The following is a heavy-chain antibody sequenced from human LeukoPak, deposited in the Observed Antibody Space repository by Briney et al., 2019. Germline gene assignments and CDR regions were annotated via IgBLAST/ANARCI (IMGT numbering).Heavy chain of an antibody. CDR3: ARVVGASHHTVDY. D-gene: IGHD1-26*01. Sequence: GGSLRLSCAASGFTFSSYSMNWVRQAPGKGLEWLSLIYSGDRTYHADSVKGRFTVSRDDSENTLSLQMNSLRVEDTALYFCARVVGASHHTVDYWGQGALVTVSS. V-gene: IGHV3-53*01. J-gene: IGHJ4*02. CDR2: IYSGDRT. CDR1: GFTFSSYS.